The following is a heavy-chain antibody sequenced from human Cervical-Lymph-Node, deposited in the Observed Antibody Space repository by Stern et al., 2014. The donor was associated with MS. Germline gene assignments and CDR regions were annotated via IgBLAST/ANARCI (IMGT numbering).Heavy chain of an antibody. Sequence: QVQLVQSGAEVKKPGSSVNVSCMASGGTFSSSYAITWMRPAPGQGLEWMGRNIPILGLPYYAQKFQGRVTITADTSTNTAYMGLNSLTSEDTAVYYCARGVVSNRATATLHNLFDPWGQGTLVTVSS. CDR2: NIPILGLP. V-gene: IGHV1-69*09. CDR1: GGTFSSSYA. CDR3: ARGVVSNRATATLHNLFDP. J-gene: IGHJ5*02. D-gene: IGHD1-1*01.